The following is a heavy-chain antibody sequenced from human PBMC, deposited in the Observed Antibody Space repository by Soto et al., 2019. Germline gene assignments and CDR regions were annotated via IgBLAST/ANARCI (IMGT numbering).Heavy chain of an antibody. CDR3: ARDVEGGDDCNSTGCSFDY. Sequence: EVQLLESGGGLVQPGGSLRLSCAASGFTFSSYAMSWVRQAPGKGLEWVSAISGSGGSTYYADSVMGRFTISRDISKNTLYLQMNSLRAEDTAVYYCARDVEGGDDCNSTGCSFDYWGQGTLVTVSS. V-gene: IGHV3-23*01. D-gene: IGHD2-2*01. J-gene: IGHJ4*02. CDR2: ISGSGGST. CDR1: GFTFSSYA.